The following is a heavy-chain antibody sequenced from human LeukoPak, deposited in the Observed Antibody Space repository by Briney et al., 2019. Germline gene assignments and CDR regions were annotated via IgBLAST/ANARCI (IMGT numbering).Heavy chain of an antibody. CDR3: ARPYYGSGSPRMDV. V-gene: IGHV1-8*01. J-gene: IGHJ6*02. CDR1: GYTFTSYD. CDR2: MNPNSGNT. D-gene: IGHD3-10*01. Sequence: ASVKVSCKASGYTFTSYDINWVRQATGQGLEWMGWMNPNSGNTGYAQKFQGRVTMTRNTSISTAYTELSSLRSEDTAVYYCARPYYGSGSPRMDVWGQGTTVTVSS.